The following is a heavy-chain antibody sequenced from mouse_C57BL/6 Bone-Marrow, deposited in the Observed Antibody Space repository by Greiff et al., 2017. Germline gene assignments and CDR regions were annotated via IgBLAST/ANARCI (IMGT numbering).Heavy chain of an antibody. Sequence: EVQLLQSGGGLVQPGASLKLSCAASGFTFSNYYMPWVRQTPEKSLEWVVYISNGGGSTYYPDTVKGRFTISRDNAKNTPYLRMSRLKSEDTAMYYCARDRSMSFWGQGTRVTVSA. V-gene: IGHV5-12*01. D-gene: IGHD2-10*02. CDR2: ISNGGGST. J-gene: IGHJ3*01. CDR1: GFTFSNYY. CDR3: ARDRSMSF.